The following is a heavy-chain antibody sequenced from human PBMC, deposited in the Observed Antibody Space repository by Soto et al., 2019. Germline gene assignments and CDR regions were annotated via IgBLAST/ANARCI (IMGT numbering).Heavy chain of an antibody. D-gene: IGHD5-12*01. Sequence: GGPLRLSCAASGFTFSSYAMSWVRQAPGKGLEWVSAISGSGGSTYYADSVKGRFTISRDNSKNTLYLQMNSLRAEDTAVYYCAKGRVATISPYWFDPWGQGTLVTVSS. CDR1: GFTFSSYA. CDR2: ISGSGGST. V-gene: IGHV3-23*01. CDR3: AKGRVATISPYWFDP. J-gene: IGHJ5*02.